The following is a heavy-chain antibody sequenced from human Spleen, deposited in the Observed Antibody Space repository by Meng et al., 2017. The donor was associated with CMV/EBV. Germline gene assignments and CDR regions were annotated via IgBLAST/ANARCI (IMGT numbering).Heavy chain of an antibody. D-gene: IGHD6-13*01. CDR1: GFTFSDYY. CDR3: AKAVYGSSSEGY. J-gene: IGHJ4*02. V-gene: IGHV3-30*02. CDR2: IRYDGSNK. Sequence: GGSLRLSCAASGFTFSDYYLSWIRQAPGKGLEWVAFIRYDGSNKYYADSVKGRFTISRDNSKNTLYLQMNSLRAEDTAVYYCAKAVYGSSSEGYWGQGTLVTVSS.